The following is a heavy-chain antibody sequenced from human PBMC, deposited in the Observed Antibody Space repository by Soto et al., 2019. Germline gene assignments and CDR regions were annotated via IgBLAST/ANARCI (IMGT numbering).Heavy chain of an antibody. CDR2: IIPTFGTA. Sequence: QVQLVQSGAEVKKPGSSWKVSCRASGGPFSSYAISGVRQAPEQGLEWRGGIIPTFGTANYAQKFQGRVTITADESTSTAYMELSSLRSEDTAVYYCARDQFVGATEEGFFDYWGQGTLVTVSS. J-gene: IGHJ4*02. D-gene: IGHD1-26*01. CDR3: ARDQFVGATEEGFFDY. V-gene: IGHV1-69*01. CDR1: GGPFSSYA.